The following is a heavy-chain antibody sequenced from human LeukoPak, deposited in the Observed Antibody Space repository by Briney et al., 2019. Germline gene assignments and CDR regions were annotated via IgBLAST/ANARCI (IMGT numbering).Heavy chain of an antibody. V-gene: IGHV3-43*02. D-gene: IGHD1-26*01. CDR2: ISGDGGST. J-gene: IGHJ4*02. CDR3: AEDPGELNLGY. Sequence: GGSLRLSCAASGFTFDDYAMHWVRQAPGKGLEWVSLISGDGGSTYYADSVKGRFTISRDNSKNSLYLQMNSLRTEDTALYYCAEDPGELNLGYWGQGTLVTVSS. CDR1: GFTFDDYA.